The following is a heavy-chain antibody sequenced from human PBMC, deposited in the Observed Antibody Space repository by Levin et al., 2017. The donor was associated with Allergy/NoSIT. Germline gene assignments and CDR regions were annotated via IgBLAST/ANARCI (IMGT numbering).Heavy chain of an antibody. CDR2: IYLDDSDT. J-gene: IGHJ4*02. Sequence: GESLKISCKGSASSFTSYWLGWVRQMPGKGLEWMGIIYLDDSDTRYSPSFQGQVTISADKSISTAYLQWSSLKASDTAIYYCARPTTGNLYYFQYWGQGTLVTVSS. CDR1: ASSFTSYW. D-gene: IGHD1-1*01. CDR3: ARPTTGNLYYFQY. V-gene: IGHV5-51*01.